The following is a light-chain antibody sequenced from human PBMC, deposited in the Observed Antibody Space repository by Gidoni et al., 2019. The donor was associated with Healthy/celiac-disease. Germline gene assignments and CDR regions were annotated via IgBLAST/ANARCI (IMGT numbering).Light chain of an antibody. CDR3: QQSYSTPYT. CDR1: QSISSY. V-gene: IGKV1-39*01. CDR2: AAS. J-gene: IGKJ2*01. Sequence: QMTQSPSSLSASVGDRVTITCRASQSISSYLNWYQQKQGKAPKLLIYAASSWQSGVPSRFSGSGSGTDFTLTISSLQPEDFATYYCQQSYSTPYTFGQGTKLEIK.